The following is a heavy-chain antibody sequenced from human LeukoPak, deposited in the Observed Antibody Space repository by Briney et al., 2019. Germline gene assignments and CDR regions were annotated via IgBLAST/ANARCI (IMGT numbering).Heavy chain of an antibody. CDR1: GVTFAKYA. Sequence: PGGSLRLSCVGSGVTFAKYAMNWVREAPGKGLEWVSVISGSGNVTYYSESVKGRFTISRDNSKRTLYLQMDSLRADDTAIYYGAKDRAGANWGQGTLVLVSS. J-gene: IGHJ4*02. CDR3: AKDRAGAN. V-gene: IGHV3-23*01. CDR2: ISGSGNVT.